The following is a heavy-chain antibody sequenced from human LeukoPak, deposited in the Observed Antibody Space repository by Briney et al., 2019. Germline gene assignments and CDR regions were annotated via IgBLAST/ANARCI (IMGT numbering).Heavy chain of an antibody. Sequence: SETLSLTCAVYGGSFSGYYWSWIRQPPGKGLEWIGEINHSGSTNYNPSLKSRVTISVDTSKSQFSLKLSSVTAADTAVYYCARRQLVRVFNYWGQGTLVTVSS. CDR2: INHSGST. J-gene: IGHJ4*02. D-gene: IGHD6-6*01. CDR1: GGSFSGYY. V-gene: IGHV4-34*01. CDR3: ARRQLVRVFNY.